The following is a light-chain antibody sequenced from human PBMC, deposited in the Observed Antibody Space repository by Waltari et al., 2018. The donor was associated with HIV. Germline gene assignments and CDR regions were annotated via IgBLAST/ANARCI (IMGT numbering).Light chain of an antibody. J-gene: IGLJ3*02. CDR1: IGAFGIYSL. CDR2: EVI. Sequence: HSALTPPASVSASPGQSITISFTGPIGAFGIYSLFSWYQQRPGKVPRVLIYEVISRPSGVSNRFSGSKSGNTASLSISGLQAEDEADYYCASYTSNDTLVFGGGTKVTVL. V-gene: IGLV2-14*01. CDR3: ASYTSNDTLV.